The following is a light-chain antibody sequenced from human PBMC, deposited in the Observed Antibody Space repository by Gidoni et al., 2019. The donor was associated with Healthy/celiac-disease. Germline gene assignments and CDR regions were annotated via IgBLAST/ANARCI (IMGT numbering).Light chain of an antibody. CDR3: QQYGSSPPYT. CDR2: GAS. CDR1: QSVSSSY. V-gene: IGKV3-20*01. Sequence: EIVLTQSPSTLSLSPGERATLSCRASQSVSSSYLAWYQQKPGQAPRPLIYGASSRATGIPHRFSGSGSGTDFTLTISRLEPEDFAVYYCQQYGSSPPYTFGQGTKLEIK. J-gene: IGKJ2*01.